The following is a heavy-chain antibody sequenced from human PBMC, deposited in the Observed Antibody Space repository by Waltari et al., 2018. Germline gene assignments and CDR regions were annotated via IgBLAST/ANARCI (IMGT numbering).Heavy chain of an antibody. V-gene: IGHV1-69*01. D-gene: IGHD3-22*01. Sequence: QVQLVQSGAEVKKPGSSVKVSCKASGGTFSSYAISWVRQAPGQGLEWMGVIIPIFGTANYAQKFQGRVTITADESTSTAYMELSSLRSEDTAVYYCARDYRPYYYDSSGQYWGQGTLVTVSS. CDR1: GGTFSSYA. CDR3: ARDYRPYYYDSSGQY. CDR2: IIPIFGTA. J-gene: IGHJ4*02.